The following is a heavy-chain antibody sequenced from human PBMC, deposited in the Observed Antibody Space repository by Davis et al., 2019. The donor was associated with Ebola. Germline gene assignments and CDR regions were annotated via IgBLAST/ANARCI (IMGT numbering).Heavy chain of an antibody. J-gene: IGHJ6*02. V-gene: IGHV4-34*01. CDR3: AGLTNTYYYYGMDV. CDR2: INHSGST. Sequence: ESLKISCAVYGGSFSGYYWSWIRQPPGKGLEWIGEINHSGSTDYNPSLKSRVTISVDTSKNQFSLKLSSVTAADTAVYYCAGLTNTYYYYGMDVWGQGTTVTVSS. CDR1: GGSFSGYY. D-gene: IGHD1/OR15-1a*01.